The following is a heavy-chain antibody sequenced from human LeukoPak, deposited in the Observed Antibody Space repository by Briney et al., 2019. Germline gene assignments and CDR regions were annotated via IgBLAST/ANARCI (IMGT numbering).Heavy chain of an antibody. CDR3: ARGGGIAARGYYYYMDV. Sequence: GASVKVSCKASGGTFSGYAISWVRQAPGQGLEWTGGIIPIFGTANYAQKFQGRVTITTGESTSTAYMELSSLRSEDTAVYYCARGGGIAARGYYYYMDVWGKGTTVTVSS. V-gene: IGHV1-69*05. CDR1: GGTFSGYA. D-gene: IGHD6-6*01. J-gene: IGHJ6*03. CDR2: IIPIFGTA.